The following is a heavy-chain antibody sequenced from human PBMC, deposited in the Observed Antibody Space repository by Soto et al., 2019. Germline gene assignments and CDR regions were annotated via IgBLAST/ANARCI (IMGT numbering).Heavy chain of an antibody. J-gene: IGHJ4*02. D-gene: IGHD1-26*01. V-gene: IGHV3-7*05. CDR1: GFTFSSYW. CDR3: ARDPSKWEPGLFDY. CDR2: IKQDGSEK. Sequence: PGGSLRLSCAASGFTFSSYWMSWVRQAPGKGLEWVANIKQDGSEKYYVDSVKGRFTISRDNAKNSLYLQMNSLRAEDTALYYCARDPSKWEPGLFDYWGQGTLVTVSS.